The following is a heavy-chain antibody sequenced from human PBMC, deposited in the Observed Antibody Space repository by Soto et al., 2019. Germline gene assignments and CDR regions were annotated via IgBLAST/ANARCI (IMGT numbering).Heavy chain of an antibody. CDR1: GFTFSSHG. CDR3: VKDRRTEAYGMEV. CDR2: ISYDGTNK. J-gene: IGHJ6*02. D-gene: IGHD2-21*01. V-gene: IGHV3-30*18. Sequence: QVQLVESGGGVVQPGRSLRLSCAASGFTFSSHGMHWVRQAPSRGLEWVAVISYDGTNKQYGDSVKSRFTISRDNSQNTLYLEMNSLRAEDTAVYYCVKDRRTEAYGMEVWGQGTTVTVSS.